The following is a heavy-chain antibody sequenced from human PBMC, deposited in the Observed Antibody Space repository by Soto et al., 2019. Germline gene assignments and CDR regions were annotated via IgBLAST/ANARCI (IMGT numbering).Heavy chain of an antibody. Sequence: GGSLRLSCATSGFTFSSYTMGWVRQAPGRGLEWISGISDTGASTYYADSVKGRFTISRDTSKSTLYLQMNSLRAEDTAVYYCSNDPLWSGSQYFDYWGQGTLGTVSS. CDR2: ISDTGAST. J-gene: IGHJ4*02. CDR3: SNDPLWSGSQYFDY. CDR1: GFTFSSYT. V-gene: IGHV3-23*01. D-gene: IGHD3-3*01.